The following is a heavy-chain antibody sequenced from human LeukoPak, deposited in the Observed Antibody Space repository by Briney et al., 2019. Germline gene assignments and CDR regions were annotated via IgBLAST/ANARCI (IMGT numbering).Heavy chain of an antibody. Sequence: GRSLRLSCAASGFTFDDYAMHWVRQAPGKGLEWVSGISWNSGSIGYADSVKGRFTISRDNAKNSLYLQMNSLRAEDTALNYCAKDTGYSITIFGVNYWGQGTLVTVSS. J-gene: IGHJ4*02. CDR2: ISWNSGSI. D-gene: IGHD3-3*01. CDR3: AKDTGYSITIFGVNY. V-gene: IGHV3-9*01. CDR1: GFTFDDYA.